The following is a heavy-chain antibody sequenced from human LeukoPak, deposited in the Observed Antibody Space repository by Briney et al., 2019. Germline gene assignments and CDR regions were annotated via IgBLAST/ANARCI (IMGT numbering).Heavy chain of an antibody. CDR2: IYYSGST. CDR1: GGSISSSSYY. V-gene: IGHV4-39*07. CDR3: ARALLWFGKGHDWFDP. D-gene: IGHD3-10*01. Sequence: KTSETLSLTRTVSGGSISSSSYYWGWIRQPPGKGLEWIGSIYYSGSTYYNPSLKSRVTISVDTSKNQFSLKLSSVTAADTAVYYCARALLWFGKGHDWFDPWGQGTLVTVSS. J-gene: IGHJ5*02.